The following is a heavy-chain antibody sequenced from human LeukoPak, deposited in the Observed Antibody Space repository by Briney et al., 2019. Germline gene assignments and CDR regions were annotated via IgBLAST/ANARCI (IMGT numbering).Heavy chain of an antibody. CDR3: AKHSRNRVGTSTDWFDP. CDR2: MRGSSANT. J-gene: IGHJ5*02. V-gene: IGHV3-23*01. CDR1: GFTFTNNA. D-gene: IGHD1-26*01. Sequence: GGSLRLSCLVSGFTFTNNAMSWVRQAPGKGLEWVSAMRGSSANTYYAASVKGRFTISRDSSKYTLYLQMNSLRVEDTAVYYCAKHSRNRVGTSTDWFDPWGQGTLVTVSS.